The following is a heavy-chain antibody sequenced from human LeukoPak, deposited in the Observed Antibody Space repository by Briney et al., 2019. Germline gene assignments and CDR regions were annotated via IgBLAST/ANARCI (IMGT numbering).Heavy chain of an antibody. V-gene: IGHV4-34*01. J-gene: IGHJ3*02. Sequence: SETLSLTCAVYGGSFSGYYWSWIHQPPGKGLEWIGEINHSGSTNYNPSLKSRVTISVDTSKNQFSLKLSSVTAADTAVYYCARLLRGGRDTPMVTMIVVRAKSGAFDIWGQGTMVTVSS. CDR2: INHSGST. D-gene: IGHD3-22*01. CDR3: ARLLRGGRDTPMVTMIVVRAKSGAFDI. CDR1: GGSFSGYY.